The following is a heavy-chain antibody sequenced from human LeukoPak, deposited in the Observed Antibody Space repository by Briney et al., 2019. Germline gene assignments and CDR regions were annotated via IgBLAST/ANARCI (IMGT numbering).Heavy chain of an antibody. CDR1: GGSISSGDYY. Sequence: SQTLSLTCTVSGGSISSGDYYWSWIRQPPGKGLEWIGYIYYSGSTYYNPSLKSRVTISVDTSKNQFSLKLSSVTAADTAVYYCARVDPGGGLVTFDYWGQGTLVTVSS. CDR3: ARVDPGGGLVTFDY. D-gene: IGHD3/OR15-3a*01. CDR2: IYYSGST. J-gene: IGHJ4*02. V-gene: IGHV4-30-4*01.